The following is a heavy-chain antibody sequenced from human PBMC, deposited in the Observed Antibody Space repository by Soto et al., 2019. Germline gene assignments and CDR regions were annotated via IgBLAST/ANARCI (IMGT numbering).Heavy chain of an antibody. CDR1: GYTFTGYY. CDR2: INPNSGGT. J-gene: IGHJ4*02. V-gene: IGHV1-2*04. CDR3: ARSGPKSSGYRSDFDY. D-gene: IGHD6-19*01. Sequence: ASVKVSCKASGYTFTGYYMHWVRQAPGQGLEWMGWINPNSGGTNYAQKFQGWVTMTRDTSISTAYMELSRLRSDDTAVYYCARSGPKSSGYRSDFDYWGQGIRVTVAS.